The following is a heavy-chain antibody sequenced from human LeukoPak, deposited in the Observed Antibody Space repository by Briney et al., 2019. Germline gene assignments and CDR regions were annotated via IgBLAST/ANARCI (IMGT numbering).Heavy chain of an antibody. CDR2: IYPGYSDT. CDR1: GYSFTSYW. V-gene: IGHV5-51*01. CDR3: ARRVQYYDSSGYYPDNYFDY. D-gene: IGHD3-22*01. J-gene: IGHJ4*02. Sequence: GESLKISCKGSGYSFTSYWIGWVRQMPGKGLEWMGIIYPGYSDTRYSPSFQGQVTISADKSISTAYLQWSSLKASDTAMYYCARRVQYYDSSGYYPDNYFDYWGQGTLVTVSS.